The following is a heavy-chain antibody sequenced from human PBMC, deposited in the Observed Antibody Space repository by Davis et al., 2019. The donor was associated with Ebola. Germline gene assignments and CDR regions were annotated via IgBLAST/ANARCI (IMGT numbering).Heavy chain of an antibody. Sequence: GESLKNSCTASGFPFSICGMSWVRQAPGKGLEYVSAISSNGGTTYYADSVKGRFSISRDNPKNMLYLQMSSLRAEDTAVYYCVTQLWFGSWGQGTLVTVSS. D-gene: IGHD3-10*01. CDR1: GFPFSICG. V-gene: IGHV3-64D*06. CDR3: VTQLWFGS. J-gene: IGHJ4*02. CDR2: ISSNGGTT.